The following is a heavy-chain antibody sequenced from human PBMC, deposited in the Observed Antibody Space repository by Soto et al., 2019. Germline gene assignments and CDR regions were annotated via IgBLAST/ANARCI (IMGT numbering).Heavy chain of an antibody. Sequence: ASVKVSCKASGYTFTSYGISWVRQAPGQGLEWMGWISAYNGNTNYAQKLQGRVTMTTDTSTSAAYMELRSLRSDDTAVYYCARELLRFLEWLSPYYYYYGMDVWGQGTTVTVSS. D-gene: IGHD3-3*01. CDR2: ISAYNGNT. J-gene: IGHJ6*02. V-gene: IGHV1-18*01. CDR3: ARELLRFLEWLSPYYYYYGMDV. CDR1: GYTFTSYG.